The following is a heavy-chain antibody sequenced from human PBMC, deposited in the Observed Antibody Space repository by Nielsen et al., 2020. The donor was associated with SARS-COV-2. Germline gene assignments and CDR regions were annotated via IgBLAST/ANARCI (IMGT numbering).Heavy chain of an antibody. D-gene: IGHD2-15*01. Sequence: ASVKVSCKASGYTFTGYYMHWVRQAPGQGLEWMGRINPNSGGTNYAQKFQGRVTITADESTSTAYMELSSLRSEDTAVYYCARGRYCSGGSCYSGAFDIWGQGTMVTVSS. J-gene: IGHJ3*02. CDR2: INPNSGGT. CDR1: GYTFTGYY. V-gene: IGHV1-2*06. CDR3: ARGRYCSGGSCYSGAFDI.